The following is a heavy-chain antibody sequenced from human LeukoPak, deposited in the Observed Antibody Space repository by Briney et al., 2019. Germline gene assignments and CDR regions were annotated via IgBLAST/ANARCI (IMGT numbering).Heavy chain of an antibody. J-gene: IGHJ6*02. D-gene: IGHD6-13*01. V-gene: IGHV3-23*01. CDR2: ITGSGGGR. CDR1: GFTFSTYA. CDR3: AKAPTTAAGTYNGMDV. Sequence: GGSLRLSCAASGFTFSTYAMSWVRQAPGKGLGWVSAITGSGGGRYYADSEKGRSTISRDNSKNMLFLQMNSLRAEDTAVYYCAKAPTTAAGTYNGMDVWGQGTTVTVSS.